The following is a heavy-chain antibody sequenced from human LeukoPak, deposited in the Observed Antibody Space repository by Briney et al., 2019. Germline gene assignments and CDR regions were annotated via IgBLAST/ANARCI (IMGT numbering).Heavy chain of an antibody. CDR3: ARSRGGYDFRDAFDI. J-gene: IGHJ3*02. V-gene: IGHV3-21*01. D-gene: IGHD5-12*01. CDR2: ITTTSSYV. Sequence: GGSLRLSCAASGFTFNSYTMNWVRQAPGKGLEWVSSITTTSSYVYYADSVKGRFTISRDNAKNSLYLQMNSLRAEGTAVYYCARSRGGYDFRDAFDIWGQGTMVTVSS. CDR1: GFTFNSYT.